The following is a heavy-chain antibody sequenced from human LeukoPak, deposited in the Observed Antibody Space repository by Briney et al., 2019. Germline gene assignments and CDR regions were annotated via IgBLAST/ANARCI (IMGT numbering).Heavy chain of an antibody. J-gene: IGHJ4*02. CDR3: ARGGRGRSLDY. Sequence: GGSLRLSCAASGFTFSSYWMHWVRQAPGKGLVWVSRINSDGSSTSYADSVKGRFTISRDNAKNTLYLQMNSLRAEGTAVYYCARGGRGRSLDYWGQGTLVTVSS. CDR2: INSDGSST. CDR1: GFTFSSYW. D-gene: IGHD3-16*01. V-gene: IGHV3-74*01.